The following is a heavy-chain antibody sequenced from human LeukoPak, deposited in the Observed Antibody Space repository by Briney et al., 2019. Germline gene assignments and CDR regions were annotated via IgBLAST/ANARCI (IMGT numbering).Heavy chain of an antibody. D-gene: IGHD3-22*01. Sequence: PGGSLRLSCAASGFTFSSYGMHWVRQAPGKGLEWVAVISYDGSNKYYADSVKGRFTISRDNSKNTLYLQMNSLRAEDAAVYYCVRESGGYYGGAFDYWGQGTLVTVSS. CDR2: ISYDGSNK. CDR1: GFTFSSYG. J-gene: IGHJ4*02. V-gene: IGHV3-30*03. CDR3: VRESGGYYGGAFDY.